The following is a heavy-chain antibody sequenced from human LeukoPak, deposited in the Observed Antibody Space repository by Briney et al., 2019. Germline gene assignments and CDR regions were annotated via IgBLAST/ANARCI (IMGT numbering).Heavy chain of an antibody. CDR3: ARDLVSTGPYYYSMDI. CDR1: GGFATYYG. Sequence: PSETLSLTCTVSGGFATYYGWSWIRQPPGKGLEWIGFVYNTGTTKYSPSLKSRVTISRDTSRNQFSLKLTSVTAADTAVYYCARDLVSTGPYYYSMDIWGQGTTVTVSS. J-gene: IGHJ6*02. V-gene: IGHV4-59*02. CDR2: VYNTGTT. D-gene: IGHD5/OR15-5a*01.